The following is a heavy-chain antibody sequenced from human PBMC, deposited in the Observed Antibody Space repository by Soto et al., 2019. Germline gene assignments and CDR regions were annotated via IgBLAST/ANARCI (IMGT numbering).Heavy chain of an antibody. Sequence: GGSLRLPCAASGFTFSSYAMSWVRQAPGKGLEWVSAISGSGGSTYYADSVKGRFTISRDNSKNTLYLQMNSLRAEATAVYSFATEDTPRRDGSNPSGSYYGMDVWGQGTTVTVSS. CDR3: ATEDTPRRDGSNPSGSYYGMDV. CDR1: GFTFSSYA. D-gene: IGHD2-15*01. CDR2: ISGSGGST. V-gene: IGHV3-23*01. J-gene: IGHJ6*02.